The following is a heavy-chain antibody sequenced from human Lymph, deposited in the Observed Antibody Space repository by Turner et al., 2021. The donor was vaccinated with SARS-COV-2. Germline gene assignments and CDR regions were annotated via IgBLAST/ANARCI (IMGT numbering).Heavy chain of an antibody. CDR3: ARHSGGRLDY. V-gene: IGHV3-33*01. CDR1: GFTFSSYG. Sequence: QVQLVESGGGVGLSGRSLRLSCAASGFTFSSYGMHWVRQAPGKGLEWVAVVWYDGSNKFYADSVKGRFTISRDNSKNTLYLQMNSLRAEDTAVYYCARHSGGRLDYWGQGTLVTVSS. D-gene: IGHD1-26*01. J-gene: IGHJ4*02. CDR2: VWYDGSNK.